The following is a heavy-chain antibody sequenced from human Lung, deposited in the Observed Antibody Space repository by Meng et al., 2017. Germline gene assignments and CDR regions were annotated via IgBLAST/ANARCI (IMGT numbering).Heavy chain of an antibody. J-gene: IGHJ5*02. Sequence: QVQLVQSGAEVKKPWASAKASRKSSGYTFTSHGISWVRQAPGQGLEWMGWISAHSGNTNYAQKIKGRVTMTTDTATSTVYMELRSLRPDDTAVYYCARGPYYYYDTTGYYNWFDPWGQGTLVTVSS. D-gene: IGHD3-22*01. V-gene: IGHV1-18*04. CDR3: ARGPYYYYDTTGYYNWFDP. CDR1: GYTFTSHG. CDR2: ISAHSGNT.